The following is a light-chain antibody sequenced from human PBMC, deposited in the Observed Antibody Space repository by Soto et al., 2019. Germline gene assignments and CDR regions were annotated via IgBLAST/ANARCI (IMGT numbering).Light chain of an antibody. Sequence: DIQMTQSPSTLSASVGDRVTITCLASQSISSWLAGSQQKPGKAPKLLLDKAYSLESGVPSRVSGSGSGTDFTLTLSSLQSYDCATYFCQQYNSLWTFGQGNKVEIK. CDR2: KAY. CDR1: QSISSW. CDR3: QQYNSLWT. J-gene: IGKJ1*01. V-gene: IGKV1-5*03.